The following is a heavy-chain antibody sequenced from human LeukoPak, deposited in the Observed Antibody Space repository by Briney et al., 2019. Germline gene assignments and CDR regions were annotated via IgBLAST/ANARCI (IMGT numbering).Heavy chain of an antibody. CDR3: AKDGRYSSGWNWFDP. J-gene: IGHJ5*02. V-gene: IGHV3-9*01. D-gene: IGHD6-19*01. Sequence: PGGSLRLSCAASGFTFDDYAMHWVRQAPGKGLEWVSGISWNSASIGYADSVKGRFTISRDNAKNSLYLQMNSLRAEDTALYYCAKDGRYSSGWNWFDPWGQGTLVTVSS. CDR1: GFTFDDYA. CDR2: ISWNSASI.